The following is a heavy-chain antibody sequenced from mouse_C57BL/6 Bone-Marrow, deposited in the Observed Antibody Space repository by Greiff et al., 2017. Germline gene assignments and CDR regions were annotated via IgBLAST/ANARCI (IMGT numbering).Heavy chain of an antibody. V-gene: IGHV5-4*01. D-gene: IGHD2-1*01. CDR3: ARDLHCRLAY. J-gene: IGHJ3*01. CDR2: ISDGGSYT. CDR1: GFTFSSYA. Sequence: EVKVVESGGGLVKPGGSLKLSCAASGFTFSSYAMSWVRQTPEKRLEWVATISDGGSYTYYPDNVKGRFTISRDNAKNNLYLQMSHLKSEDTAMYYCARDLHCRLAYWGQGTLVTVSA.